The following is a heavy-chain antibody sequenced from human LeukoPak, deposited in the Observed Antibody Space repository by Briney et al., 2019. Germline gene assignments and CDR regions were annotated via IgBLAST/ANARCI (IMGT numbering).Heavy chain of an antibody. J-gene: IGHJ4*02. V-gene: IGHV4-4*07. CDR2: IYPSGST. Sequence: PSETLSLTCTVSGGSISSYYWTWIRQPAGKGLEWIGRIYPSGSTNYNPSPKSRVTMSVDTSKNQFSLKLSSVTAADTAVYYCARENSGSYREFDYWGQGTLVTVSS. D-gene: IGHD1-26*01. CDR3: ARENSGSYREFDY. CDR1: GGSISSYY.